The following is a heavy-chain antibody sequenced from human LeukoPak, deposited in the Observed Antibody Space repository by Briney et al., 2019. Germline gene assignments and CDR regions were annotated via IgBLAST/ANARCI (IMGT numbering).Heavy chain of an antibody. D-gene: IGHD3-10*01. V-gene: IGHV1-2*02. CDR3: ARDKSMVRGVTTLYYFDY. CDR2: INPNSGGT. J-gene: IGHJ4*03. CDR1: GYTFTRYY. Sequence: ASVTVSCKASGYTFTRYYMHWVRQAPGQGLEWMGWINPNSGGTNYAQKFQGRVTMTRDTSISTAYMELSRLRSDDTAVYYCARDKSMVRGVTTLYYFDYGGQGTTVTVSS.